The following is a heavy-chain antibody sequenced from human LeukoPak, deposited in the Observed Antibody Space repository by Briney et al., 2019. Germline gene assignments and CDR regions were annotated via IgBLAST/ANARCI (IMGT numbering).Heavy chain of an antibody. D-gene: IGHD2-15*01. CDR3: AXXXXXXSCYSGYYYYYGMDV. V-gene: IGHV3-23*01. Sequence: GGSLRLSCAASGFTFSSYAMSWVRQAPGKGLEWVSAISGSGGSTYYADSVKGRFTISRDNSKNTLYLQMNSLRAEDTAVYYCAXXXXXXSCYSGYYYYYGMDVWGQGTTVTVSS. CDR2: ISGSGGST. J-gene: IGHJ6*02. CDR1: GFTFSSYA.